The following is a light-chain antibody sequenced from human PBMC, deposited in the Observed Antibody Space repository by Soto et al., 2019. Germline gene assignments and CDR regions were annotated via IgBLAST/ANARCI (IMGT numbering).Light chain of an antibody. CDR2: GTS. J-gene: IGKJ5*01. CDR1: QSVASNY. CDR3: QQYGNSPIT. V-gene: IGKV3-20*01. Sequence: EIVLTQSPGTLSLSPGERATLSCRASQSVASNYLGWYQQKPGQAPRLLIYGTSSRATGIPDRFSGSGSGTDLTITISRLQPEDFEVYYCQQYGNSPITFGQGTRLEIK.